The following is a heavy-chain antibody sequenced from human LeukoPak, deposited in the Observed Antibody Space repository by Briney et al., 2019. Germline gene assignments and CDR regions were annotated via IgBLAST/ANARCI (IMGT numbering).Heavy chain of an antibody. Sequence: GGSLRLSRAASGFTFDDYAMHWVRQAPGKGLEWVSGISWNSGSIGYADSVKGRFTISRDNAKNSLYLQMNSLRAEDTAVYYCARDSSSWYNLFDPWGQGTLVTVSS. CDR3: ARDSSSWYNLFDP. J-gene: IGHJ5*02. V-gene: IGHV3-9*01. D-gene: IGHD6-13*01. CDR2: ISWNSGSI. CDR1: GFTFDDYA.